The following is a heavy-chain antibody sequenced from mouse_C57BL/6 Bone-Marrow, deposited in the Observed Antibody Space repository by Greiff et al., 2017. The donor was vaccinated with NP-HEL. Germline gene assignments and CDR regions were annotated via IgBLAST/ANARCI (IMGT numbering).Heavy chain of an antibody. CDR2: IDPSDSET. V-gene: IGHV1-52*01. D-gene: IGHD2-4*01. CDR3: AVGDYDARLDY. CDR1: GYTFTSYW. Sequence: QVQLQQPGAELVRPGSSVKLSCKASGYTFTSYWMHWVKQRPIQGLEWIGNIDPSDSETHYNQKFKDKATLTVDKSSSTAYMQLSSLTSEDSAVYYCAVGDYDARLDYWGQGTLVTVSA. J-gene: IGHJ3*01.